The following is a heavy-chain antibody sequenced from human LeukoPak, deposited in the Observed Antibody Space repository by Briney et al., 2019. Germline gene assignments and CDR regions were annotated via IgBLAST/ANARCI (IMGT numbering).Heavy chain of an antibody. V-gene: IGHV4-34*01. CDR2: INHSGST. CDR3: AWGDDSSGYYHRAAFDI. J-gene: IGHJ3*02. CDR1: GGSFSGYY. D-gene: IGHD3-22*01. Sequence: SETLSLTCAVYGGSFSGYYWSWIRQPPGKGREWIGEINHSGSTNYNPSFKSRVTISVDTSKNQFSLKLSSVTAADTAVYYCAWGDDSSGYYHRAAFDIWGQGTMVTVSS.